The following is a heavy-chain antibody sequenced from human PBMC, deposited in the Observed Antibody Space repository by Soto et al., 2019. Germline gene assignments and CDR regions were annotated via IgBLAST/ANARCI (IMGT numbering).Heavy chain of an antibody. CDR1: GLTFSSYW. Sequence: GGSLRLSCAASGLTFSSYWMHWVRQVPGKGLVWVSRINSDGSRTSYADSVKGRFTISRDNAKNTLYLQMNSLRAEDTAVYYCAVAVAGPTAIGYWGQGTLVTVSS. CDR3: AVAVAGPTAIGY. V-gene: IGHV3-74*01. J-gene: IGHJ4*02. CDR2: INSDGSRT. D-gene: IGHD6-19*01.